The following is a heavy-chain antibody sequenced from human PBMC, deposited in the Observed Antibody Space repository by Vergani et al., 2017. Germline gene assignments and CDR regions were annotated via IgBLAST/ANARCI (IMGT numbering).Heavy chain of an antibody. V-gene: IGHV4-31*03. CDR3: ARGGYCSGGSCTTGYYYYMDV. Sequence: QVQLQESGPGLVKPSQTLSLTCTVSGGSISSGGYYWSWIRQHPGKGLEWNGYIYYSGGTYYNPSLKSRVTISVDTSKNQFSLKLSSVTAADTAVYYCARGGYCSGGSCTTGYYYYMDVWGKGTTVTVSS. D-gene: IGHD2-15*01. CDR2: IYYSGGT. J-gene: IGHJ6*03. CDR1: GGSISSGGYY.